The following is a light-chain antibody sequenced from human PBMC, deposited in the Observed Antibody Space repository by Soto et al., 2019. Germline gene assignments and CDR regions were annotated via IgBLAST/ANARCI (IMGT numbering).Light chain of an antibody. V-gene: IGKV1-39*01. CDR1: QSISSY. CDR3: QQSYSTPA. CDR2: AAS. J-gene: IGKJ1*01. Sequence: DGHMTHAPSSLSASVVYIVTITCRASQSISSYLNCYQQKPGKAPKLLIYAASSLQSGVPSRFSGRGSGTDFTLTISSLQPEDFATYYCQQSYSTPAFGQGTKVDIK.